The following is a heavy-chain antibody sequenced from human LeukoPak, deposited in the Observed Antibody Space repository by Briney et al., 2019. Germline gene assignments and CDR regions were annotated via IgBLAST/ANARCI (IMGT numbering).Heavy chain of an antibody. CDR3: ARDGGFDY. D-gene: IGHD3-16*01. Sequence: ASMKVSCKASGYTFTDYFIHWVRQTPGEGLEWMGWINTGSGGTNYAQKFQGRVTMTRDTSISTTYMELSRLTSDDTAVYYCARDGGFDYWGQGTLVTVSS. CDR2: INTGSGGT. CDR1: GYTFTDYF. J-gene: IGHJ4*02. V-gene: IGHV1-2*02.